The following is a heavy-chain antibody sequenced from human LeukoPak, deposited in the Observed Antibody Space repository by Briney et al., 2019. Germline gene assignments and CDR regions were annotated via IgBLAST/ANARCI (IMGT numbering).Heavy chain of an antibody. J-gene: IGHJ4*02. D-gene: IGHD5/OR15-5a*01. V-gene: IGHV1-69*04. CDR2: IITILGIA. CDR3: ARGRFRVYDNQMTFYY. CDR1: GATFSSNA. Sequence: SVKVSRTASGATFSSNAFSWVRHAPGPGLGWMGRIITILGIANYAQKFQGRVTITADKSTSTAYLGQSSLRSEDTALYYCARGRFRVYDNQMTFYYWGQGTLFTVSS.